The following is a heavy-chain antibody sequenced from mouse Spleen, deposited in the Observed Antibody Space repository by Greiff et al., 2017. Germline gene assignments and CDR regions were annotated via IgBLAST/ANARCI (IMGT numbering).Heavy chain of an antibody. D-gene: IGHD3-2*01. CDR2: INPSNGGT. CDR1: GYTFTSYY. Sequence: QVQLQQSGAELVKPGASVKLSCKASGYTFTSYYMYWVKQRPGQGLEWIGEINPSNGGTNFNEKFKSKATLTVDKSSSTAYMQLSSLTSEDSAVYYCTRVDSSGYFYAMDYWGQGTSVTVSS. CDR3: TRVDSSGYFYAMDY. J-gene: IGHJ4*01. V-gene: IGHV1S81*02.